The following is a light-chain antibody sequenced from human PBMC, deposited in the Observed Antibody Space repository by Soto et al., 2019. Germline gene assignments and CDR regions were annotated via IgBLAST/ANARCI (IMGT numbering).Light chain of an antibody. CDR1: QSVSSTY. J-gene: IGKJ2*01. Sequence: EIVLTQSPGTLSLSPGERAALSCRASQSVSSTYLAWYQQKPGQAPRLLIYGASSRATGIPDRFSVSGSGTDFTLTISRLEPEDFAVYYCQQYGSLPRTFGQGTKLEIK. CDR2: GAS. CDR3: QQYGSLPRT. V-gene: IGKV3-20*01.